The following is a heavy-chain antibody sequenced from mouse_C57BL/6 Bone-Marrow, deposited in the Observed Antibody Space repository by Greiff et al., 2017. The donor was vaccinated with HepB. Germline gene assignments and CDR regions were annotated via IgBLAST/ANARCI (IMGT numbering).Heavy chain of an antibody. CDR3: TRYDGYSYWYFDV. CDR2: ISSGGDYI. D-gene: IGHD2-3*01. Sequence: EVHLVESGEGLVKPGGSLKLSCAASGFTFSSYAMSWVRQTPEKRLVWVAYISSGGDYIYYADTVKGRFTISRDNARNTLYLQMSSLKSEDTAMYYCTRYDGYSYWYFDVWGTGTTVTVSS. CDR1: GFTFSSYA. V-gene: IGHV5-9-1*02. J-gene: IGHJ1*03.